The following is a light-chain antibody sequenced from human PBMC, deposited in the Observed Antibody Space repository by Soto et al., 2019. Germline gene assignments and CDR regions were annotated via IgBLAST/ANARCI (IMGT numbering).Light chain of an antibody. CDR1: EDISTW. J-gene: IGKJ5*01. Sequence: DIQITQSPASLPSCLVDIVTITCRSSEDISTWLAWYKQKPGKAPKLLIYAASSLQSGVPSRFSGSGSGTDFTLTISSLQPEDFATYYCQHADSFPLITFGQGRRLEIK. CDR3: QHADSFPLIT. V-gene: IGKV1-12*01. CDR2: AAS.